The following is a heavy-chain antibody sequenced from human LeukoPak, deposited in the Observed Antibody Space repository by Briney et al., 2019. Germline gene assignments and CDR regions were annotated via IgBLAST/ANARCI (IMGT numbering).Heavy chain of an antibody. J-gene: IGHJ4*02. CDR1: GFTFSSYA. D-gene: IGHD6-19*01. V-gene: IGHV3-23*01. Sequence: PGGSLRLSCAASGFTFSSYAMSWVRQAPGKGLEWVSAISGSGGSTYYADSVKGRFTISRDNSKNTLYPQMNSLRAEDTAVYYCATRSVGYSSGWYPGWGQGTLVTVSS. CDR2: ISGSGGST. CDR3: ATRSVGYSSGWYPG.